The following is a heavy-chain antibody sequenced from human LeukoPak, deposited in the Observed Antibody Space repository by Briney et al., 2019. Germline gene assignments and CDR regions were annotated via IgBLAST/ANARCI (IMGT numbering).Heavy chain of an antibody. Sequence: GGSLRLSCASSGFTLSIYAMSWVREDPGKGLEWVSAISGSGDSRYYADSVKGRFTISRDNSKNTLYLQMNSLRAEDTAVYYCAKGYLYYDILAGPSYFDYWGQGTLVTV. V-gene: IGHV3-23*01. CDR1: GFTLSIYA. CDR3: AKGYLYYDILAGPSYFDY. J-gene: IGHJ4*02. D-gene: IGHD3-9*01. CDR2: ISGSGDSR.